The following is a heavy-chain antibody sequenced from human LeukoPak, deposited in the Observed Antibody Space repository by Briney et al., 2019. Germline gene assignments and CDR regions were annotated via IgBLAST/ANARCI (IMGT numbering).Heavy chain of an antibody. J-gene: IGHJ4*02. D-gene: IGHD2-2*01. Sequence: ASVKVSCKASGYTFSGYYMHWVRQAPGQGLEWMGWINPNSGGTNYAQKFEGRVTMTRDTSISTAYMELSRLRYDDTAVYYCARPPYCSSTSCYELDYWGQGTLIIVSS. CDR1: GYTFSGYY. CDR3: ARPPYCSSTSCYELDY. V-gene: IGHV1-2*02. CDR2: INPNSGGT.